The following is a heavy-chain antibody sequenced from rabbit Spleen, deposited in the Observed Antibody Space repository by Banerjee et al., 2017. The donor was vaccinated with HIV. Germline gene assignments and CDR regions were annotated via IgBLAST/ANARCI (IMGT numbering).Heavy chain of an antibody. Sequence: QEQLVESGGGLVKPGASLTLICTASGFSFSSSNYMCWVRQAPGKGLEWIACINTYTGKSVYASWATGRFTISRTSSITVTLQMTSLTAADTATYFCARDLIGIIGWNFYLWGPGTLVTVS. V-gene: IGHV1S45*01. CDR2: INTYTGKS. CDR1: GFSFSSSNY. CDR3: ARDLIGIIGWNFYL. D-gene: IGHD1-1*01. J-gene: IGHJ4*01.